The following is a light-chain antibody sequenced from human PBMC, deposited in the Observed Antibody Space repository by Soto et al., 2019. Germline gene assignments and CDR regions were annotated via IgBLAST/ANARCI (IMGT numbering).Light chain of an antibody. Sequence: QSVLTQPASVSGSPGQSITISCTGTSRDVGGYNYVSWYQQHPGKAPKLMIYDVSNRPSEVSNRFSCSKSGNTASLTISGVHGEVVADYCGRSYTSSSPPAYVFVTGTKVTFL. CDR1: SRDVGGYNY. CDR2: DVS. CDR3: RSYTSSSPPAYV. V-gene: IGLV2-14*01. J-gene: IGLJ1*01.